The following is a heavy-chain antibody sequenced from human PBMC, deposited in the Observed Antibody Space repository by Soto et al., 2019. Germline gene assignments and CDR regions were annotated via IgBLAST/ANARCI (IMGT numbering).Heavy chain of an antibody. Sequence: QVQLVQSGAEVKKPGSSVKVSCKASGGTFSSYAISWVRQAPGQGLEWMGGIIPIYGTANYAQKFQGRVTITADESTSTAYMELSSLRSEDTAVYYCARGREIIAAAGTLWFDPWGQGTLVTVSS. V-gene: IGHV1-69*01. CDR3: ARGREIIAAAGTLWFDP. CDR2: IIPIYGTA. J-gene: IGHJ5*02. D-gene: IGHD6-13*01. CDR1: GGTFSSYA.